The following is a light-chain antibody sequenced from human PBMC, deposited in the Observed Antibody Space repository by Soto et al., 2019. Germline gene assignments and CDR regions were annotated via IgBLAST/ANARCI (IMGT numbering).Light chain of an antibody. CDR3: QQRSNWPPIT. Sequence: EIVLTQSPATLSLSPGERATLSCRASQSVSSYLAWYQQKPGQAPRLLIYDASNRATGIPARFSGSGSGTDLTLTISSLEPEDFAVYYCQQRSNWPPITFGPGTKVEIK. V-gene: IGKV3-11*01. CDR2: DAS. CDR1: QSVSSY. J-gene: IGKJ3*01.